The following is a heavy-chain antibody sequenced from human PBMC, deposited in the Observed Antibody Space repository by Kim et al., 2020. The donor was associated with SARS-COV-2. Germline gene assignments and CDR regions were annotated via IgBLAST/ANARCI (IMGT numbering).Heavy chain of an antibody. D-gene: IGHD6-19*01. CDR3: ARAGRQWRVRATFYYFDY. CDR2: INYSGST. Sequence: SETLSLTCAVYAGSFSGYYWSWIRQPPGKGLEWIGEINYSGSTNYNPSLTSRVTISVDTSKNQFSLKLSSVTAADTAVYSCARAGRQWRVRATFYYFDY. CDR1: AGSFSGYY. V-gene: IGHV4-34*01. J-gene: IGHJ4*01.